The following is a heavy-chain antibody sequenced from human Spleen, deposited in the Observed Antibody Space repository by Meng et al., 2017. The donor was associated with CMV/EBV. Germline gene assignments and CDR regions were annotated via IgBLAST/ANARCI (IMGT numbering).Heavy chain of an antibody. Sequence: GESLKISCAASGFTLRSYWMHWVRQIPGKGLVWVSRISSDGSSTTYADSVKGRFTISRDNSKNTLYIQMNSLRAEDTAVYYCAKDWWLSSRRGAGIDVWGQGITVTVSS. CDR2: ISSDGSST. CDR3: AKDWWLSSRRGAGIDV. V-gene: IGHV3-74*03. CDR1: GFTLRSYW. D-gene: IGHD3-22*01. J-gene: IGHJ6*02.